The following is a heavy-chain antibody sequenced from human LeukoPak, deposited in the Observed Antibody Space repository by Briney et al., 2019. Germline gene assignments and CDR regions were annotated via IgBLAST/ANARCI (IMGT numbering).Heavy chain of an antibody. J-gene: IGHJ6*03. Sequence: PGGSLSLSCAASGFTFRSYGMHWVRQATGKGQEWVAFIRYDETDKYYADSVKGRFTISRDNSKNTLYLQMSSLRAEDTAVYYCAKATNYYYMDVWGKGTTVTVSS. CDR2: IRYDETDK. V-gene: IGHV3-30*02. CDR1: GFTFRSYG. CDR3: AKATNYYYMDV.